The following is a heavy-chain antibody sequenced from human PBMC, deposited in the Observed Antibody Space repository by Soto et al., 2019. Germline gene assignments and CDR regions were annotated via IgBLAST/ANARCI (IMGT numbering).Heavy chain of an antibody. Sequence: PSETLSLTCTVSGDSMTSGDYSWSWIRQPPGQGLEWLGYISRTGNTHYSPSLKSRVSISQDRSKNQFSLELTSVTATDTAVYYCARGDYQDSSDYWGQGTLVTVSS. CDR3: ARGDYQDSSDY. V-gene: IGHV4-30-2*01. CDR2: ISRTGNT. CDR1: GDSMTSGDYS. D-gene: IGHD2-2*01. J-gene: IGHJ4*02.